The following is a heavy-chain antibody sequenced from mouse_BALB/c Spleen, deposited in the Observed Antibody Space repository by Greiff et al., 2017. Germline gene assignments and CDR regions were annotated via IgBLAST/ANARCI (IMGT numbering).Heavy chain of an antibody. CDR1: GFNIKDYY. J-gene: IGHJ2*01. CDR2: IDPENGNT. CDR3: ARNPYYYGSSYYFDY. D-gene: IGHD1-1*01. V-gene: IGHV14-1*02. Sequence: EVQVVESGAELVRPGALVKLSCKASGFNIKDYYMHWVKQRPEQGLEWIGWIDPENGNTIYDPKFQGKASITADTSSNTAYLQLSSLTSEDTAVYYCARNPYYYGSSYYFDYWGQGTTLTVSS.